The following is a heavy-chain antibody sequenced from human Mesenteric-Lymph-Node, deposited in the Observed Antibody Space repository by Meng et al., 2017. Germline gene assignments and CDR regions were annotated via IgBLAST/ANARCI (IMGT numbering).Heavy chain of an antibody. J-gene: IGHJ4*02. CDR3: ARDGYYGSGSLDY. Sequence: GESLKISCAASGFTFSSYAMHWVRQAPGKGLEWVAVISYDGSNKYYADSVKGRFTISRDNSKNTLYLQMNSLRAEDTAVYYCARDGYYGSGSLDYWGQGTLVTVSS. D-gene: IGHD3-10*01. CDR2: ISYDGSNK. CDR1: GFTFSSYA. V-gene: IGHV3-30*04.